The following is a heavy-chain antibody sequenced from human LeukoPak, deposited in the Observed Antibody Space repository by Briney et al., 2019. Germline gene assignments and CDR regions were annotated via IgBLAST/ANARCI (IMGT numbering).Heavy chain of an antibody. CDR3: AREPVGAPRYFDY. J-gene: IGHJ4*02. Sequence: SQTLSLTCTVSGGSISSDNFYWSWIRKPAGKGLEWIGRFYARGNNDYSPSLRGRVTISADTSKNQFSLKLTSVTAADTAIYYCAREPVGAPRYFDYWGQGTLVTVSS. CDR2: FYARGNN. D-gene: IGHD1-26*01. CDR1: GGSISSDNFY. V-gene: IGHV4-61*02.